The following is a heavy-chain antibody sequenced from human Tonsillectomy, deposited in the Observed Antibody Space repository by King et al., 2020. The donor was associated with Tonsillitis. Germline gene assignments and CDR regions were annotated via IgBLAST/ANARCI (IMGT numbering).Heavy chain of an antibody. D-gene: IGHD2-8*01. J-gene: IGHJ5*02. CDR1: GYTFSGYY. Sequence: VQLVESGAEVKKPGASVKVSCKASGYTFSGYYMHWVLQAPGQGLEWMGWINPNIGGTNFTQQFQGRVTLTRDTSISTAYMELSRLRTDDTAGYYCARDDCTNGVCRWFDPWGEGTLVTVSS. CDR2: INPNIGGT. CDR3: ARDDCTNGVCRWFDP. V-gene: IGHV1-2*02.